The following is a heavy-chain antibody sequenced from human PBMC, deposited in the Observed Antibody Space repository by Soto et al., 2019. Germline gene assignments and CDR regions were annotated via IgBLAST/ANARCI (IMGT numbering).Heavy chain of an antibody. V-gene: IGHV4-31*03. CDR2: ISYGGRT. CDR3: SRGILV. Sequence: QVQLQESGPGLVKPSQTLSLTCTVSGGSINSGGYCWSWIRQHPGKGLDWIGCISYGGRTSYNPSLKSRVTISADTSKNQFSLKLTSVTAADTAVYYCSRGILVWGQGALITVSS. D-gene: IGHD5-18*01. CDR1: GGSINSGGYC. J-gene: IGHJ4*02.